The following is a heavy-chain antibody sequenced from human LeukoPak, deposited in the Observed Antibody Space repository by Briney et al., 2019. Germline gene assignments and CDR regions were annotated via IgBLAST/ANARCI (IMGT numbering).Heavy chain of an antibody. CDR2: IYYSGGT. Sequence: ETLSLTCTVSGGSISSSSYYWGWIRQPPGKGLEWIGSIYYSGGTNYNPSLNSRVTISADKSKNQFSLKLSSVTAADTAVYFCARVYYGSVTIYGMDVWGQGTTVTVSS. D-gene: IGHD3-10*01. CDR3: ARVYYGSVTIYGMDV. J-gene: IGHJ6*02. CDR1: GGSISSSSYY. V-gene: IGHV4-39*07.